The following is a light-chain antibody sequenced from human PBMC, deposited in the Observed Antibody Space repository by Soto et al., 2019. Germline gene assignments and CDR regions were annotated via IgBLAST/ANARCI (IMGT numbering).Light chain of an antibody. Sequence: DIQMTQSPSTLSASVGDRVTITCRASQSVRNWFAWYQQKPGKAPKFLIYDASTLESGVPSRFSGSGSGTEFTLTISSLQSDDFATYYCQQYDIYPLTFGGGTKVDIK. CDR1: QSVRNW. V-gene: IGKV1-5*01. CDR3: QQYDIYPLT. CDR2: DAS. J-gene: IGKJ4*01.